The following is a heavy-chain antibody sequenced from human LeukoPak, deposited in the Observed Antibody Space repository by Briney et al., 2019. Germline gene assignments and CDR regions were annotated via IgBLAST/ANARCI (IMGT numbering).Heavy chain of an antibody. CDR2: ISGSGGST. Sequence: SGGSLRLSCAASGFTFASYGMSWVRQAPGKGLEWVSGISGSGGSTYYADSVKGRFTISRDNSKNTVYLQMNSLRAEDTAVYYCARDWWYSYGYGVYYYYMDVWGKGTTVTVSS. CDR3: ARDWWYSYGYGVYYYYMDV. CDR1: GFTFASYG. J-gene: IGHJ6*03. V-gene: IGHV3-23*01. D-gene: IGHD5-18*01.